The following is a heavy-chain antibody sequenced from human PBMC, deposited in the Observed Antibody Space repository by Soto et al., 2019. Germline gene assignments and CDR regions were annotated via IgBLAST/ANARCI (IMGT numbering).Heavy chain of an antibody. D-gene: IGHD3-22*01. CDR3: AAGVDSSGYYYVGAPYYYYGMDV. J-gene: IGHJ6*02. Sequence: ASVKVSCKASGYTFTSSAVQWVRQARGQRLEWIGWIVVGSGNTNYAQKFQERVTITRDMSTSTAYMELSSLRSEDTAVYYCAAGVDSSGYYYVGAPYYYYGMDVWGQGTTVTVSS. V-gene: IGHV1-58*01. CDR2: IVVGSGNT. CDR1: GYTFTSSA.